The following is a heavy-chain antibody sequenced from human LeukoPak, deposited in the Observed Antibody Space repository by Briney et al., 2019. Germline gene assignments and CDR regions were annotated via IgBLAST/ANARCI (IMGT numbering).Heavy chain of an antibody. CDR3: ARESDSSGSDY. CDR1: GYTLTELS. D-gene: IGHD6-19*01. Sequence: ASVKVSCKVSGYTLTELSMHWVRQAPGQGLEWMGGVIPIFGTASYAQKFQGRVTITADESTSTAYMELSSLRSEDTAVYYCARESDSSGSDYWGQGTLVTVSS. J-gene: IGHJ4*02. V-gene: IGHV1-69*13. CDR2: VIPIFGTA.